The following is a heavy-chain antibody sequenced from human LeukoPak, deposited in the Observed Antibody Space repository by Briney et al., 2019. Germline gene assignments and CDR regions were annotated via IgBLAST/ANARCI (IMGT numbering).Heavy chain of an antibody. CDR1: GGSISSYY. Sequence: PSETLSLTCTVSGGSISSYYWSWIRQPAGKGLEWIGRIYTSGSTNYNPSLKSRVTMSVDTSKNQFSLKLRSVTAADTAVYYCARDRGYCSGGSCYSHYNWFDPWGQGTLVTVSS. CDR2: IYTSGST. CDR3: ARDRGYCSGGSCYSHYNWFDP. V-gene: IGHV4-4*07. J-gene: IGHJ5*02. D-gene: IGHD2-15*01.